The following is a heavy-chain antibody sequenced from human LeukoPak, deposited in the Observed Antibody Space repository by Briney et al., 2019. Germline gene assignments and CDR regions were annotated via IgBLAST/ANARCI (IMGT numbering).Heavy chain of an antibody. Sequence: PGGSLRLSCAASGFAVSSTYMSWVRQAPGKGLEWVSVIYSGDNTYYSDSVKGRFTISRDNSKNTLYLQMNSLRAEDTAVYYCAGDLGRGYCSSTSCYPGVDYWGQGTLVTVSS. CDR3: AGDLGRGYCSSTSCYPGVDY. CDR1: GFAVSSTY. D-gene: IGHD2-2*01. V-gene: IGHV3-53*01. CDR2: IYSGDNT. J-gene: IGHJ4*02.